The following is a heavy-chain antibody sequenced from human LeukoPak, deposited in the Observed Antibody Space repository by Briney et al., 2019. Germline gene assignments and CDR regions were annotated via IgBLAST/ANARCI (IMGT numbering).Heavy chain of an antibody. J-gene: IGHJ6*02. CDR3: ARATYYDIMTEPPEPVYYDYYGMDV. Sequence: SSETLSLTCTVSGVSISSYYWSWIRQPPGKGLEWIGYIYYSGSTNYNPSLKSRVTISVDTSKNQFSLKLSSVTAADTAVYYCARATYYDIMTEPPEPVYYDYYGMDVWGQGTTVTVSS. V-gene: IGHV4-59*08. CDR1: GVSISSYY. D-gene: IGHD3-9*01. CDR2: IYYSGST.